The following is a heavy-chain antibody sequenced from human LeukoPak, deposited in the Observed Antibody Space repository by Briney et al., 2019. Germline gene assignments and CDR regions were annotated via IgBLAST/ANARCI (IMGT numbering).Heavy chain of an antibody. CDR2: IKQDGSEK. D-gene: IGHD1-26*01. Sequence: GGSLRLSCAASGFTFSSYWMSWVRQAPGKGLEWVANIKQDGSEKYYVDSVKGRFTISRDNAKNSLFLQMNSLRAEDTAVYYCARGRQNSGSYSDAFDIWGQGTMVTVSS. CDR3: ARGRQNSGSYSDAFDI. J-gene: IGHJ3*02. V-gene: IGHV3-7*01. CDR1: GFTFSSYW.